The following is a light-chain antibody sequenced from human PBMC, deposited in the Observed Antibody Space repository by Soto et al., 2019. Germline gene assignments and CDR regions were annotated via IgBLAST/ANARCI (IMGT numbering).Light chain of an antibody. CDR3: MHDLEPPLS. V-gene: IGKV2-28*01. Sequence: DIVMTQSPLYLPVTPGESASISCRSSRSLLNSNVYNCLDWYLQQPGQSPQLLIHLGSSRASGVPDRFSGSGSGTAFTLTISRVEAEDVGVYYCMHDLEPPLSFGGWTTVALK. CDR1: RSLLNSNVYNC. CDR2: LGS. J-gene: IGKJ4*01.